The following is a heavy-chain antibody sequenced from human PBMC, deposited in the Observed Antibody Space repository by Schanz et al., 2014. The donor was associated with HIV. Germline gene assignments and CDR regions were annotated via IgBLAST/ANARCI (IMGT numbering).Heavy chain of an antibody. Sequence: QEQVVESGGGVVQPGRSLRLACAASGFTFSSYAMHWVRQAPGTGLEWVAVIWYDATNEDYADSVKGRFTISRDNSKNTLYLQMNSLRVEDTAVYYCAREIDSSSWSFAGCYYGMDVWGRGTTVTVSS. CDR2: IWYDATNE. CDR3: AREIDSSSWSFAGCYYGMDV. D-gene: IGHD6-13*01. J-gene: IGHJ6*02. V-gene: IGHV3-33*01. CDR1: GFTFSSYA.